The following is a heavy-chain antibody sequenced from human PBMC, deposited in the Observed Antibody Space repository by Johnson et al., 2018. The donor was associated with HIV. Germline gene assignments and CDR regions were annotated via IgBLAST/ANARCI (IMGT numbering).Heavy chain of an antibody. CDR3: ARDLRDIVVPDAFDI. CDR1: GFTFSGSA. CDR2: IKGDGSGQ. V-gene: IGHV3-7*01. D-gene: IGHD5-12*01. J-gene: IGHJ3*02. Sequence: VLLVESGGGLVQPEGSLKLSCAASGFTFSGSAMHWVRQASGKGLEWVATIKGDGSGQDYVDSVEGRFTISRDYAKNSLYVQMNSLRAEDTAVYYCARDLRDIVVPDAFDIWGQGTMVTVSS.